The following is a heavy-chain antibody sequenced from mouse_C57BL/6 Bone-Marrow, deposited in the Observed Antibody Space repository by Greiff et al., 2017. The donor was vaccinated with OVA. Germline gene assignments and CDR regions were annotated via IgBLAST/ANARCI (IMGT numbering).Heavy chain of an antibody. CDR2: IYPGDGDT. J-gene: IGHJ4*01. Sequence: VQLQQSGPELVKPGASVKISCKASGYAFSSSWMNWVKQRPGKGLEWIGRIYPGDGDTNYNGKIKGKATLTADKSSSTSYMQLSSLTSEDSAVYFCARRDYGSSSYYYAMDYWGQGTSVTVSS. V-gene: IGHV1-82*01. D-gene: IGHD1-1*01. CDR1: GYAFSSSW. CDR3: ARRDYGSSSYYYAMDY.